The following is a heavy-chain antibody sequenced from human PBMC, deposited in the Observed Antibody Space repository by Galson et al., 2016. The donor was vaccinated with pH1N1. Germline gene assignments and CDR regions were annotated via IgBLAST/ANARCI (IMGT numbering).Heavy chain of an antibody. CDR2: ARNKANSYTT. D-gene: IGHD1-26*01. CDR1: GFTFSNIW. V-gene: IGHV3-72*01. Sequence: SLRLSCAASGFTFSNIWMSWVRQAPGKGLEWVGRARNKANSYTTEYVASVKGRFSISRDESKESLYLEMNSLKIEDTAMYYCTSDVGSLGLAYWGQGTLVTVSS. J-gene: IGHJ4*02. CDR3: TSDVGSLGLAY.